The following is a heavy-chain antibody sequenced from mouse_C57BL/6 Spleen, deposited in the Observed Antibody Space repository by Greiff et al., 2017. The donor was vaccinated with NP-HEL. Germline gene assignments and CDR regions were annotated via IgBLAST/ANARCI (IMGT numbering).Heavy chain of an antibody. V-gene: IGHV1-80*01. D-gene: IGHD2-5*01. J-gene: IGHJ4*01. Sequence: VQLQQSGAELVKPGASVKISCKASGYAFSSYWMNWVKQRPGKGLEWIGQIYPGDGDTNYNGKFKGKATLTADKSSSTAYMQLSSLTSEDSAVYFCAREGGYSNYDTMDYWGQGTSVTVSS. CDR2: IYPGDGDT. CDR3: AREGGYSNYDTMDY. CDR1: GYAFSSYW.